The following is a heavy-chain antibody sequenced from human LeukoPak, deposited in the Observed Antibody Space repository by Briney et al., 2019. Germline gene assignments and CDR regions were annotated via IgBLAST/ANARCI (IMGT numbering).Heavy chain of an antibody. Sequence: ASVKVSCNASGYTFTGYYMHWVRQAPGQGLEWMGWINPNSGGTNYAQKFQGRVTMTRDTSISTAYMELSRLRSDDTAVYYCARDTREDFGVVYYFDYWGQGTLVTVSS. V-gene: IGHV1-2*02. CDR1: GYTFTGYY. CDR2: INPNSGGT. CDR3: ARDTREDFGVVYYFDY. J-gene: IGHJ4*02. D-gene: IGHD3-3*01.